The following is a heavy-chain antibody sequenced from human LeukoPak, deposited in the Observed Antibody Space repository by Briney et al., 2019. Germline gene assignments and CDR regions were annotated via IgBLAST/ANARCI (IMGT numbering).Heavy chain of an antibody. CDR3: ANNIKVAYYNYAMNV. Sequence: SETLSLTCTVSGGPISNYHWSWFRQPAGKGLEFIGRLFPSGTLNYSPSLKRRLTMSVDTAKNQLSLELRSVTAADTAVYYCANNIKVAYYNYAMNVWGQGTTVTVSS. CDR1: GGPISNYH. D-gene: IGHD5-12*01. CDR2: LFPSGTL. J-gene: IGHJ6*02. V-gene: IGHV4-4*07.